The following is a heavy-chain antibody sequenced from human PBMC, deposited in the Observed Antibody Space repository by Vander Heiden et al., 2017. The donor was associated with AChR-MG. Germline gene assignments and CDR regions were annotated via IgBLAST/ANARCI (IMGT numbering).Heavy chain of an antibody. CDR3: TRHVYGGNWFDP. D-gene: IGHD4-17*01. J-gene: IGHJ5*02. V-gene: IGHV4-38-2*01. CDR2: IYHSGST. Sequence: QVQLQESGPGLVKPSETLSLICAVSGYSISSGYYWGWIRQPPGKGLEWIGSIYHSGSTYYNPSLKSRVTISVDTSKNQFSLKLSSVTAADTAVYYCTRHVYGGNWFDPWGQGTLVTVSS. CDR1: GYSISSGYY.